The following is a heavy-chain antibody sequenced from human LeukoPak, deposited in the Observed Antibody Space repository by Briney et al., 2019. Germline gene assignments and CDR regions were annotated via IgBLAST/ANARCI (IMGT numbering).Heavy chain of an antibody. CDR1: GFTFSSYW. V-gene: IGHV3-7*01. CDR2: IKQDGSEK. D-gene: IGHD2-21*01. CDR3: ARGRTYCGGDCYPPYWYFDL. J-gene: IGHJ2*01. Sequence: PGGSLRLSCAASGFTFSSYWMSWVRQAPGKGLEWVANIKQDGSEKYYVDSVKGRFTISRDNAKNSLYLQMNSLRAEDTAVYYCARGRTYCGGDCYPPYWYFDLWGRGTLVTVSS.